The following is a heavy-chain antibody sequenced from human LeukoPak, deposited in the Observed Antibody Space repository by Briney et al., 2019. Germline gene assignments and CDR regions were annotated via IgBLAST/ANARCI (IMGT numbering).Heavy chain of an antibody. CDR1: GFTFSSFG. CDR2: ISYDGSNE. D-gene: IGHD3-10*01. J-gene: IGHJ4*02. Sequence: GGPLRLSCAASGFTFSSFGMNWVRQAPGKGLEWVAVISYDGSNEYYADSVKGRFTISRDNSKNTLHLQMSSLRPEDTALYYCAKGGGHYASGSYYYFDYWGQGSLVTVSS. V-gene: IGHV3-30*18. CDR3: AKGGGHYASGSYYYFDY.